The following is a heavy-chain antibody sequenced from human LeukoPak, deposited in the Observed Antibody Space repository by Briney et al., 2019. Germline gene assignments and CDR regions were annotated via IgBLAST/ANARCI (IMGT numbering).Heavy chain of an antibody. Sequence: AGGSLRLSCAASGFTFSSYSMNWVRQAPGKGLEWVSYISSSSSTIYYADSVKGRFTISRDNAKNSLYLQMNSQRDEDTAVYYCARDRYGDFSLYNGMDVWGQGTTVTVSS. CDR3: ARDRYGDFSLYNGMDV. J-gene: IGHJ6*02. D-gene: IGHD4-17*01. CDR1: GFTFSSYS. V-gene: IGHV3-48*02. CDR2: ISSSSSTI.